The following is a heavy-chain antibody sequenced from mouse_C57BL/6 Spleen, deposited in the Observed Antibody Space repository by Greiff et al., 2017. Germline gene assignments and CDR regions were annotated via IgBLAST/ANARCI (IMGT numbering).Heavy chain of an antibody. D-gene: IGHD2-5*01. CDR2: INPNNGGT. CDR3: ARGAYYSNSYYFDY. CDR1: GYTFTDYN. J-gene: IGHJ2*01. V-gene: IGHV1-18*01. Sequence: EVQLQQSGPELVKPGASVKIPCKASGYTFTDYNMDWVKQSHGQSLEWIGDINPNNGGTIYNQKFKGKATLTVDKSSSTAYMELRSLTSEDTAVYYWARGAYYSNSYYFDYWGQGTTLTVSS.